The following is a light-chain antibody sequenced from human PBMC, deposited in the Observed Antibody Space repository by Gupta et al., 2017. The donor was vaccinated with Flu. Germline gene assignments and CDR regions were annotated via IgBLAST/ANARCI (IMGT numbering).Light chain of an antibody. CDR2: AKN. V-gene: IGLV3-19*01. Sequence: SSELTQDPAVSVALGQPVRITCQGDSIRNSYAGWYQQKPGQAHVLRSYAKNIRPSASPDRFSVSSSGDTDSFITTGAQAEDEADEYCYARGSTDNNQGVFGGGTKLTVL. CDR3: YARGSTDNNQGV. CDR1: SIRNSY. J-gene: IGLJ3*02.